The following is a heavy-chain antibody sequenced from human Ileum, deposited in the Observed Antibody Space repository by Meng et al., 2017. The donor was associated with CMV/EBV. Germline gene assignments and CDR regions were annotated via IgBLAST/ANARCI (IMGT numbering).Heavy chain of an antibody. J-gene: IGHJ4*02. D-gene: IGHD4/OR15-4a*01. CDR3: ARGASRSSALTDE. Sequence: GGSLRLSCTASGFTFRSYAMHWVRQAPGKGLEWVAVISFDGSNKKSADSGRGRFTISRDTSKNTLYLQMHSLRPEDTAVYYCARGASRSSALTDEWGQGTLVTVSS. V-gene: IGHV3-30-3*01. CDR1: GFTFRSYA. CDR2: ISFDGSNK.